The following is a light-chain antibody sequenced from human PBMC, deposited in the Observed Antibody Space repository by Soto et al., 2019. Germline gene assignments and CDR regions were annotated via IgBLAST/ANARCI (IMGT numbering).Light chain of an antibody. J-gene: IGKJ4*01. CDR1: QSVRSDY. CDR2: GAS. Sequence: EIVLTQSPGTLSWSPGERATLSCRASQSVRSDYLAWYRQKPGQPPRLLIYGASSRATGIPDRFSGSRSGTDFTLTFNRLEPEDFAVYYCQQYGSTPLTFGGGTRVEIK. CDR3: QQYGSTPLT. V-gene: IGKV3-20*01.